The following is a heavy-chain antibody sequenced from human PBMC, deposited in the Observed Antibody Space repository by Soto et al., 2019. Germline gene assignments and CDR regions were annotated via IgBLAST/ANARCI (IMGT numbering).Heavy chain of an antibody. CDR2: IWYDGSNK. J-gene: IGHJ3*02. V-gene: IGHV3-33*01. Sequence: GGSLSLSCAASGFTFSSYGMHWVRQAPGKGLEWVAVIWYDGSNKYYADSVKGRFTISRDNSKNTLYLQMNSLRAEDTAVYYCARVGGYCSGGSCYRDAFDIWGQGTMVTVSS. D-gene: IGHD2-15*01. CDR1: GFTFSSYG. CDR3: ARVGGYCSGGSCYRDAFDI.